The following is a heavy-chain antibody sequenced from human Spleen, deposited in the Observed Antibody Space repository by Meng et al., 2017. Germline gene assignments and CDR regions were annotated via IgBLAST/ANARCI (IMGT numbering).Heavy chain of an antibody. V-gene: IGHV4-31*01. CDR3: ARGAGPTDSYFDH. Sequence: VQLQESGPGLVRPSETLSLTCTVSGGSVSSGAYYWNWIRQPPGKGLEWIGYIYYTGTTDYNPSLKSLVTISMDTSKSQFSLRLSSVTAADTAVYYCARGAGPTDSYFDHWGQGTLVTVSS. CDR1: GGSVSSGAYY. CDR2: IYYTGTT. D-gene: IGHD4-17*01. J-gene: IGHJ4*02.